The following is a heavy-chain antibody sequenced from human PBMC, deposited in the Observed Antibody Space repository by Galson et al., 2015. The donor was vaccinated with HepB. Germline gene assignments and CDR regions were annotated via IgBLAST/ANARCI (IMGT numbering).Heavy chain of an antibody. Sequence: SVKVSCKASGYTFTYRYLHWVRQAPGQALEWMGWITPFNGNTNYAQKFQDRVTITRDRSMSTAYMELSSLRSEDTAMYYCASLPSMTDAFDIWGQGTMVTVSS. J-gene: IGHJ3*02. V-gene: IGHV1-45*02. CDR2: ITPFNGNT. CDR1: GYTFTYRY. CDR3: ASLPSMTDAFDI.